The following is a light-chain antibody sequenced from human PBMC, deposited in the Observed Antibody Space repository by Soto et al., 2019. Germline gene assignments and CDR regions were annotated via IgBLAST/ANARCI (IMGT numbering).Light chain of an antibody. CDR1: QSVGSY. CDR2: DTS. J-gene: IGKJ4*01. V-gene: IGKV3-11*01. CDR3: QQRSTWPALT. Sequence: EVVLTQSPVTLSLSPGERATLSCRASQSVGSYVAWYQHKPGHLPRLPIYDTSNRAAGIPVRFSGSGSETDFTLTISSLEPDDFAVYYCQQRSTWPALTFGGGTKVEVK.